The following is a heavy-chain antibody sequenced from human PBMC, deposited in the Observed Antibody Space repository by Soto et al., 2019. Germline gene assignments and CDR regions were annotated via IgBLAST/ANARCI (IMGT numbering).Heavy chain of an antibody. CDR2: INAGNSKT. J-gene: IGHJ5*02. V-gene: IGHV1-3*01. Sequence: GASVKVSCKASGYTFSGHAIHWLRQAPGQRPEWLGWINAGNSKTYYSEKFEGRVTISRDNSKNTLYLQMNSLRAEDTAVYYCARPYYYDSSGYHNWFDPWGQGTLVTVSS. CDR1: GYTFSGHA. D-gene: IGHD3-22*01. CDR3: ARPYYYDSSGYHNWFDP.